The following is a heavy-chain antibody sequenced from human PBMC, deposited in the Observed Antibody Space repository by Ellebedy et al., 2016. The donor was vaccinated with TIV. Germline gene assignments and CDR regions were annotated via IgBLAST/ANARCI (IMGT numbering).Heavy chain of an antibody. D-gene: IGHD3-3*01. CDR3: AKERSEVGVPLFDY. J-gene: IGHJ4*02. V-gene: IGHV3-23*01. CDR1: GFTFSTYA. CDR2: IRDNGDTT. Sequence: ESLKISCAASGFTFSTYAMSWVRQAPGKGLEWVSGIRDNGDTTYYADSVKGRFTISRDNSKNTLYVQMNNLRAEDTAVYYCAKERSEVGVPLFDYWGRGTLVTVSS.